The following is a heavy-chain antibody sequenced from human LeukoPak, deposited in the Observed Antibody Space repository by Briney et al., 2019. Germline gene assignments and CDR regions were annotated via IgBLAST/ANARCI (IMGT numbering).Heavy chain of an antibody. D-gene: IGHD6-19*01. J-gene: IGHJ4*02. Sequence: GGSLRLSCAASGFTLSDHWMTWVRQAPGKGLEWVAYIKQDGSEKYYVDSVKGRFTISRDNSKNSLYLQMNSLRAEDTAVYYCARGGWYFDYWGQGALVTVSS. V-gene: IGHV3-7*04. CDR1: GFTLSDHW. CDR3: ARGGWYFDY. CDR2: IKQDGSEK.